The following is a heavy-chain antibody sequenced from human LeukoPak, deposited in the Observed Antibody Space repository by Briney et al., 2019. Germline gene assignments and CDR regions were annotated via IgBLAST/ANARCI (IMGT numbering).Heavy chain of an antibody. CDR2: MNPNSGNT. Sequence: ASVKVSCKASGGTFSSYAINWVRQAAGQGLEWMGWMNPNSGNTGYAQKFQGRVTMTKNTSITTAYMDLSSLRSEDTAVYYCARALSWTTESYYYMDVWGKGTTVTVSS. V-gene: IGHV1-8*02. CDR3: ARALSWTTESYYYMDV. J-gene: IGHJ6*03. CDR1: GGTFSSYA. D-gene: IGHD3/OR15-3a*01.